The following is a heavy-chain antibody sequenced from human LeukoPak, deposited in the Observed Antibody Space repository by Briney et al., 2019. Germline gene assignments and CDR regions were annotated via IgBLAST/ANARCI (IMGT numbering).Heavy chain of an antibody. D-gene: IGHD6-19*01. CDR1: GYTFTSYA. J-gene: IGHJ5*02. CDR2: INTDNHNT. Sequence: GASVKVSYKASGYTFTSYAIHWLRQAPGQSLEWMGWINTDNHNTGYSQKFQGRVTITIDTSADIAYMELSSLRSEDTAVYYCARDGGSGWYRLAWGQGTLVTVSS. V-gene: IGHV1-3*04. CDR3: ARDGGSGWYRLA.